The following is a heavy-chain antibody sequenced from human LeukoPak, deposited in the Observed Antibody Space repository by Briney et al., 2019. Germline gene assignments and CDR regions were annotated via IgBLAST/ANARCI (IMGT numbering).Heavy chain of an antibody. J-gene: IGHJ3*02. CDR3: AKDYLGASHTFDI. CDR1: GFTFSTYG. CDR2: VSYDGSNK. D-gene: IGHD1-26*01. V-gene: IGHV3-30*18. Sequence: PGGSLRLSCAASGFTFSTYGMHWVRQAPGKGLEWVAVVSYDGSNKHYADPVKGRFTISRDNSKNTLYLQMNSLRGQDTAVYYCAKDYLGASHTFDIWGQGTMVTVSS.